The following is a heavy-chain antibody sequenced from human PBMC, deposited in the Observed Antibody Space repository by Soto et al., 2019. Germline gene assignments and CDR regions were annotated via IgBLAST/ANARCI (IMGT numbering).Heavy chain of an antibody. J-gene: IGHJ3*02. CDR2: ISNRGDT. V-gene: IGHV3-66*01. CDR1: GFIVSDTY. D-gene: IGHD2-15*01. CDR3: AREPRYCRGGSCSITGDAYDI. Sequence: GGSLRLSCTASGFIVSDTYVDWVRQAPGKGLEWVSVISNRGDTHYADSVRGRFSLSRDISDNTLHLQMNNLRVEDTAVYYCAREPRYCRGGSCSITGDAYDIWGQGTMVTVSS.